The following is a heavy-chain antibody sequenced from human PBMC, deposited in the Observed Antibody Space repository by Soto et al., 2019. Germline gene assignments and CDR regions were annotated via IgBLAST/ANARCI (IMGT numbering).Heavy chain of an antibody. V-gene: IGHV3-7*01. CDR2: IKQDGSEK. D-gene: IGHD3-9*01. J-gene: IGHJ3*02. CDR1: GFTVSSYW. CDR3: AADWLDAFDI. Sequence: PGGSLRLSCAASGFTVSSYWMSWVRQAPGKGLEWVANIKQDGSEKYYVDSVKGRFTISRDNAKNSLYLQMNSLRAEDTAVYYCAADWLDAFDIWGQGTMVTVSS.